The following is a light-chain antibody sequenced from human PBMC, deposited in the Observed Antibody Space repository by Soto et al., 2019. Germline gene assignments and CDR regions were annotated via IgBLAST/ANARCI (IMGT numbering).Light chain of an antibody. Sequence: QSALTQPASVSGAPGQSITISCTGTSSDVGGYNYVSWYQQHPGKAPKLMIYDVTNRPSGVSNRFSGSKSGNTASLTISGLQAEDEADYYSSSYTTSSNLVFGGGTKLTVL. J-gene: IGLJ2*01. CDR3: SSYTTSSNLV. CDR2: DVT. CDR1: SSDVGGYNY. V-gene: IGLV2-14*01.